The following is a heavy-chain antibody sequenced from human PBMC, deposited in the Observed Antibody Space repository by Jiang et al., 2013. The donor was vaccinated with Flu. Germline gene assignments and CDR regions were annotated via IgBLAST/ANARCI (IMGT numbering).Heavy chain of an antibody. Sequence: TFSSYAISWVRQAPGQGLEWMGRIIPILGIANYAQKFQGRVTITADKSTSTAYMELSSLRSEDTAVYYCARIQDSSGYHYYFDYWGQGTLVTVSS. D-gene: IGHD3-22*01. CDR2: IIPILGIA. V-gene: IGHV1-69*04. CDR3: ARIQDSSGYHYYFDY. J-gene: IGHJ4*02. CDR1: TFSSYA.